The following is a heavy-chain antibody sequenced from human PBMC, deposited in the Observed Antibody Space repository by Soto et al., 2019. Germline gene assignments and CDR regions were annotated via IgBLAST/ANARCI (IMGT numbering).Heavy chain of an antibody. Sequence: QITLKESGPTLVKPTQTLTLTCTFSGFSLSSSGVGVGWIRQPPGKALEWLTLISWDDDKRYSTSLKSRLTSTKATSKIQVVLTMTNMDPVDTVTYYCAHTRNGVYYGMDFWGQGTTVTVSS. D-gene: IGHD2-8*01. V-gene: IGHV2-5*02. J-gene: IGHJ6*02. CDR3: AHTRNGVYYGMDF. CDR2: ISWDDDK. CDR1: GFSLSSSGVG.